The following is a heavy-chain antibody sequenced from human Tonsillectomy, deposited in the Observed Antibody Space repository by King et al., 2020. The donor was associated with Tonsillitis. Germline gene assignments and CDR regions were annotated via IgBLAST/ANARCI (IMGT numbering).Heavy chain of an antibody. CDR2: IYYSGST. V-gene: IGHV4-61*01. CDR3: ARAMVRGVIILDYYYGMDV. CDR1: GGSVSSGSYY. Sequence: VQLQESGPGLVKPSETLSLTCTVSGGSVSSGSYYWSWIRQPPGKGLEWIGYIYYSGSTNYNPSLKSRVTISVDTSKNQFSLKLSSVTAADTAVDYCARAMVRGVIILDYYYGMDVWGQGTTVTVSS. J-gene: IGHJ6*02. D-gene: IGHD3-10*01.